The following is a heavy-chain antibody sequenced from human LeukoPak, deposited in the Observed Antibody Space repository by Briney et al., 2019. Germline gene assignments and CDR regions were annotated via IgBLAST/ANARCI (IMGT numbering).Heavy chain of an antibody. CDR1: AASISSSSHH. CDR3: VRHDGRGGATMGAFDS. CDR2: VYYGRTT. J-gene: IGHJ5*01. Sequence: PSETLSLTCTVSAASISSSSHHWGWIRQPPGKGLEWIGSVYYGRTTYYSPSLDSRVTISLDTSANQFSLQLNSVTAADTAVYYCVRHDGRGGATMGAFDSWGQGSLVTVSS. D-gene: IGHD4/OR15-4a*01. V-gene: IGHV4-39*01.